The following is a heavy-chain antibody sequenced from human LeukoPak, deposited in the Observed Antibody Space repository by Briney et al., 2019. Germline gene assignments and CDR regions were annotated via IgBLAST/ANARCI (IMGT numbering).Heavy chain of an antibody. CDR1: GYSFTSYW. CDR2: TFPGDSDT. D-gene: IGHD3-22*01. J-gene: IGHJ4*02. V-gene: IGHV5-51*01. CDR3: ARRLTYDSRAYSCLDY. Sequence: GESLKISCKGSGYSFTSYWIGWVRQKPGKGLEWMGITFPGDSDTRYSPSFQGQVTISADKSISTAYLQWSSLKASDTAMYYCARRLTYDSRAYSCLDYWGQGTLVTASS.